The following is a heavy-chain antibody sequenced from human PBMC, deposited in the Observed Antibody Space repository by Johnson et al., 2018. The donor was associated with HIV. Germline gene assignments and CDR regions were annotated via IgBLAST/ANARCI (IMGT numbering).Heavy chain of an antibody. Sequence: QVQLMESGGGVVQPGGSLRLSCAASGFTFSSYGIHWVRQAPGKGLEWVAFIRYDGSNKYYADSVKGRFTMSRDNAKNTLYVQMNSLRVEDTAVYYCARVHIAGRWSDAFDIWGQGTMVTVSS. J-gene: IGHJ3*02. CDR2: IRYDGSNK. CDR1: GFTFSSYG. V-gene: IGHV3-30*02. CDR3: ARVHIAGRWSDAFDI. D-gene: IGHD6-13*01.